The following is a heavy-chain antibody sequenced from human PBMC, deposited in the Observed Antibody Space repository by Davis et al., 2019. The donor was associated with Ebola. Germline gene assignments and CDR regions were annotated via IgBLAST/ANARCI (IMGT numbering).Heavy chain of an antibody. J-gene: IGHJ6*02. Sequence: GESLKISCAASGFTFSSYAMHWVRQAPGKGLEWVAVISYDGSNKYYADSVKGRFTISRDNSKNTLYLQMNSLRAEDTAVYYCARDGYYYGSGCLGLDVWGQGTTVTVSS. CDR2: ISYDGSNK. V-gene: IGHV3-30-3*01. D-gene: IGHD3-10*01. CDR1: GFTFSSYA. CDR3: ARDGYYYGSGCLGLDV.